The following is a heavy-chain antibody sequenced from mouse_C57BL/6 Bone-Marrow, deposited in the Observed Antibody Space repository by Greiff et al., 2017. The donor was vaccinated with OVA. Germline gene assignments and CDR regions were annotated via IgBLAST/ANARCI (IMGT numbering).Heavy chain of an antibody. CDR1: GYTFTSYW. V-gene: IGHV1-50*01. CDR3: ARSGDGYGGS. D-gene: IGHD2-2*01. CDR2: IDPSDSYT. J-gene: IGHJ3*01. Sequence: VQLQQSGAELVKPGASVKLSCKASGYTFTSYWMQWVKQRPGQGLEWIGEIDPSDSYTNYNQKFKGKATLTVDTSSSTAYMQLSSLTSEDSAVDYCARSGDGYGGSWGQGTLVTVSA.